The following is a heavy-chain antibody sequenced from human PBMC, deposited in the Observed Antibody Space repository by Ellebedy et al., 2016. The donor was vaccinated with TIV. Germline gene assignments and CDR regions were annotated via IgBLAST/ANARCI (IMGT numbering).Heavy chain of an antibody. D-gene: IGHD1-1*01. CDR3: ARVLRAGRDGDFFDA. V-gene: IGHV4-39*06. J-gene: IGHJ4*02. CDR2: MYYCGTN. CDR1: GGSISSSSFF. Sequence: MPSETLSLPCTVSGGSISSSSFFWGWIRQPPGKGLEWVAYMYYCGTNFYNPSLTSHLPISMDTSKNQFPLNLSSVTAADTAVYYCARVLRAGRDGDFFDAWGQGTLVTVAS.